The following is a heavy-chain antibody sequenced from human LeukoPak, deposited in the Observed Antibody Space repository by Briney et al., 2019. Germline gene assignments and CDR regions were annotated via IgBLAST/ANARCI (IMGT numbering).Heavy chain of an antibody. CDR1: GYTFTSYG. D-gene: IGHD3-3*01. V-gene: IGHV1-18*01. CDR2: ISAYNGNT. CDR3: ARMTYYDFWSGYSDYYYYGMDV. Sequence: ASVTVSCKASGYTFTSYGISWVRQAPGQGLEWMGWISAYNGNTNYAQKLQGRVTMTTDTSTSTAYMELRSLRSDDTAVYYCARMTYYDFWSGYSDYYYYGMDVWGQGTTVTVSS. J-gene: IGHJ6*02.